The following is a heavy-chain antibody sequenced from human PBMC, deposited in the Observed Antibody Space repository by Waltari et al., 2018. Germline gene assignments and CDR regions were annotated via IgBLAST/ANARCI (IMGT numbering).Heavy chain of an antibody. V-gene: IGHV1-69*05. Sequence: QVQLVQSGAEVKKPGSSVKVSCKASGCTFSSYAISWVRQAPGQGRAGMGGIIPIFGTANYAKKFQGRVTITTDEATSTAYMELSSLRSEETAVYYCAREDVTMVQGVTPLLYYWGQGTLVTVSS. CDR1: GCTFSSYA. CDR2: IIPIFGTA. CDR3: AREDVTMVQGVTPLLYY. D-gene: IGHD3-10*01. J-gene: IGHJ4*02.